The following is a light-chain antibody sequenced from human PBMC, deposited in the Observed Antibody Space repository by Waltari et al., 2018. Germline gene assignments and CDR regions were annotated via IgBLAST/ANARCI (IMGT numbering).Light chain of an antibody. V-gene: IGKV1-9*01. CDR3: QQFNSYPRT. CDR2: AAS. CDR1: QGVSSS. J-gene: IGKJ4*01. Sequence: DIQLTQSPSFLSASVGDRVTITCRASQGVSSSLAWYQQKPGKAPKLLIYAASTLQGGVPSRFSGSGSGTEFTLTINRLQPEDFATYYCQQFNSYPRTFGGGTKVEIK.